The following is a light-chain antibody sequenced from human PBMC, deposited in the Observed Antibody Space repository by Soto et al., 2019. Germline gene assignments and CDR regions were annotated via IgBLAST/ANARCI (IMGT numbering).Light chain of an antibody. V-gene: IGKV3-20*01. CDR1: QSVSSSY. Sequence: EIVLTQSPGTLSLSPGERATLSCRASQSVSSSYLAWYQQKPGQAPRLLIYGTSSRATAIPDRFSGSGSGTDFTLTIIRLEPEDFAVYYCQQYGSSSWTFGQGTKV. CDR2: GTS. CDR3: QQYGSSSWT. J-gene: IGKJ1*01.